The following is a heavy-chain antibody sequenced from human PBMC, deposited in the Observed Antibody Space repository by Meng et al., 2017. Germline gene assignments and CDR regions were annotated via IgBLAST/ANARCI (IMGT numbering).Heavy chain of an antibody. Sequence: SVKVSCKASGGTFSSYAISWVRQAPGQGLEWMGGIIPIFGTANYAQKFQGRVTITADKSTSTAYMELSSLRSEDTAVYYCARDSSGYYYPSSRYFDLWGPGTLVTVSS. CDR3: ARDSSGYYYPSSRYFDL. V-gene: IGHV1-69*06. J-gene: IGHJ2*01. D-gene: IGHD3-22*01. CDR2: IIPIFGTA. CDR1: GGTFSSYA.